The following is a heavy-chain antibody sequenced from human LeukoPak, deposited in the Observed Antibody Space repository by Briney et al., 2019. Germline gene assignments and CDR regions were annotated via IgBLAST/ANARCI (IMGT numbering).Heavy chain of an antibody. CDR1: GGSISSGSYY. Sequence: SETLSLTCTVSGGSISSGSYYWGWIRQPPGKGLEWIGSIYYSGSTYYNPSLKSRVTISVDTSKNQFSLKLSSVTAADTAVYYCARQAYCSSTSCHLTYDAFDIWGQGTMVTVSS. CDR3: ARQAYCSSTSCHLTYDAFDI. J-gene: IGHJ3*02. V-gene: IGHV4-39*01. CDR2: IYYSGST. D-gene: IGHD2-2*01.